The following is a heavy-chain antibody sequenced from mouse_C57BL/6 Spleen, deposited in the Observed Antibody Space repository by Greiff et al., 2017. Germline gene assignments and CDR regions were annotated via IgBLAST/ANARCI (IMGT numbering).Heavy chain of an antibody. V-gene: IGHV1-22*01. J-gene: IGHJ4*01. D-gene: IGHD2-4*01. Sequence: VQLQQSGPELVKPGASVKMSCKASGYTFTDYNMHWVKQSPGKSLEWIGYINPNTGGTSYNQKFKGQATLTGNKSSSAAYMELRSLTSEDSAVYYCAREGVYYDYKDYYAMDYWGQGTSVTVSS. CDR3: AREGVYYDYKDYYAMDY. CDR2: INPNTGGT. CDR1: GYTFTDYN.